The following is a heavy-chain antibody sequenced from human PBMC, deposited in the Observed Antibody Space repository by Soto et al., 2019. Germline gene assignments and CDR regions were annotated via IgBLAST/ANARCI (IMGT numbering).Heavy chain of an antibody. CDR3: ARGRYGSSPERYYYYGLDV. V-gene: IGHV3-7*05. CDR1: GLTFSSDW. J-gene: IGHJ6*02. CDR2: IKEDGSEI. Sequence: GGSLRLSCAASGLTFSSDWMNWVRQAPGKGLEWVANIKEDGSEIYYVDSVKGRFTISRDNAKNSLYLQMNSLRAEDMAVYYCARGRYGSSPERYYYYGLDVWGQGTTVTVSS. D-gene: IGHD6-6*01.